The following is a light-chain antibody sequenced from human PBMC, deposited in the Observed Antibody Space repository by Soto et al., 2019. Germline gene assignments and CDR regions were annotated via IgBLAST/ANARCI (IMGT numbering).Light chain of an antibody. CDR2: RNN. Sequence: QSVLTQPPSASGTPGQRGTISCSGSSSNIGRSYVFWYKQLPGTAPRLLIYRNNQRPSGVPDRFAGSKSGTGASLGISGLRSDDEAVYYCAAWDDSLSGVVFGGGTKLTVL. J-gene: IGLJ2*01. CDR1: SSNIGRSY. CDR3: AAWDDSLSGVV. V-gene: IGLV1-47*01.